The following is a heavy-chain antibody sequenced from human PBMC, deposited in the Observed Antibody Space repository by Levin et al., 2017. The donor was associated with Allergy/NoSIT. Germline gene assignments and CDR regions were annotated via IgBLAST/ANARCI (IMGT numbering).Heavy chain of an antibody. CDR1: GFTFSTYA. CDR3: ATPTGYSQPDY. V-gene: IGHV3-23*01. CDR2: VSGSGSST. D-gene: IGHD3-9*01. Sequence: GGSLRLSCAASGFTFSTYAMSWVRQAPGKGLEWVSAVSGSGSSTYYADSVKGRFTISRDNSKNTLYLQMNSLRAEDTAVYYCATPTGYSQPDYWGQGILVTVSS. J-gene: IGHJ4*02.